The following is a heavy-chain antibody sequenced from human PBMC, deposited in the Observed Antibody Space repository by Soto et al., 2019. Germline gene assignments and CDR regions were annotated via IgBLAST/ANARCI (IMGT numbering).Heavy chain of an antibody. CDR2: INPSGGST. J-gene: IGHJ6*02. D-gene: IGHD3-3*01. V-gene: IGHV1-46*01. CDR1: GYTFTSYY. CDR3: ARDLMTIFGVDYYYYYGMDV. Sequence: ASVKVSCKASGYTFTSYYMHWVRQAPGQGLEWMGIINPSGGSTSYAQKFQGRVTMTRDTSTSTVYMELSSLRSEDTAVYYCARDLMTIFGVDYYYYYGMDVWGQGTTGTVSS.